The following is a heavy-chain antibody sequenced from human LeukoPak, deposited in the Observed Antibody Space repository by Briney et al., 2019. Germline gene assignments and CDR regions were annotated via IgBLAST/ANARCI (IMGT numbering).Heavy chain of an antibody. CDR1: GYTFSSFS. CDR2: ISVRSNYI. J-gene: IGHJ4*02. Sequence: PGGSLRPSCAASGYTFSSFSINWVRQAPGKGLEWVSSISVRSNYIYYADSVTGRFTVSRDTAKNSLYLQMNGLRVEDTAVYYCARRFDSWGQGTLVTVSS. CDR3: ARRFDS. V-gene: IGHV3-21*03.